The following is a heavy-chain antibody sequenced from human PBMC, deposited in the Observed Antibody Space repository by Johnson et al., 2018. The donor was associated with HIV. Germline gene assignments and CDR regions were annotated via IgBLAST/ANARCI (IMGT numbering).Heavy chain of an antibody. D-gene: IGHD6-19*01. CDR1: GFTFGDYA. J-gene: IGHJ3*02. CDR2: IRSKAYGGTT. CDR3: TRDRGIGWYWDAFDI. Sequence: EVQLVESGGGLVQPGRSLRLSCTASGFTFGDYALNWVRQAPGKGLEWVSFIRSKAYGGTTEYAASVKGRFTISRDDSKSIAHLQMNSLKTEDTAVYYCTRDRGIGWYWDAFDIWGQGTMVTVSS. V-gene: IGHV3-49*04.